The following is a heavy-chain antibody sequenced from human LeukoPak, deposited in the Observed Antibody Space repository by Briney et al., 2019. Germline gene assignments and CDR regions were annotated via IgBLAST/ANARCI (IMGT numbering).Heavy chain of an antibody. J-gene: IGHJ4*02. D-gene: IGHD2-2*01. Sequence: GGSLRLSCAASGFTFTTYGIHWVRQAPGKGLEWVAATSYDGSNKYYADSVKGRFTISRDTSKNTLYLQMNSLRAEDTAVYYCAKDGSSEPLDYWGQGTLVTVSS. CDR3: AKDGSSEPLDY. V-gene: IGHV3-30*18. CDR2: TSYDGSNK. CDR1: GFTFTTYG.